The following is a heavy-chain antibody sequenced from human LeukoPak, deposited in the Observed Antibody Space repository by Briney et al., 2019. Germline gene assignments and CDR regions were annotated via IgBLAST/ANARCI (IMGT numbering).Heavy chain of an antibody. CDR3: ARVEMATIFGGFYFDY. D-gene: IGHD5-24*01. V-gene: IGHV1-2*02. Sequence: ASVKVSCKASGYTFTGYYMHWVRQAPGQGLEWMGWIYPNSGGTKYAQKFQGRVTMTRDTSISTAYLELSRLRSDDTAVYYCARVEMATIFGGFYFDYWGQGTLVTVSS. CDR1: GYTFTGYY. CDR2: IYPNSGGT. J-gene: IGHJ4*02.